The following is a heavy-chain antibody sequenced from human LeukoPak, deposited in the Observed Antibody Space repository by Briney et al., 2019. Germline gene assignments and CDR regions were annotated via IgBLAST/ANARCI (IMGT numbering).Heavy chain of an antibody. D-gene: IGHD2-21*02. V-gene: IGHV3-43D*04. J-gene: IGHJ4*02. CDR1: GFSFYVYA. CDR2: MYWDGSHI. CDR3: ARDMTAHTCAVSCVPVDY. Sequence: GGSLRLSCAASGFSFYVYAMHWVRQAPGKGLEWVSLMYWDGSHIYYGDSVRGRFTISRDNSKNSLFLHMHSVRSEDSCFFCWARDMTAHTCAVSCVPVDYWGQGTLVTVSS.